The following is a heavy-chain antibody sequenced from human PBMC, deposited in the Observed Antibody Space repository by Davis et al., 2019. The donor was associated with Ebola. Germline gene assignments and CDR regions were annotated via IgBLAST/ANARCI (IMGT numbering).Heavy chain of an antibody. CDR1: GGSISSNSYF. D-gene: IGHD3-9*01. CDR3: ARGEDDILTGYPDY. J-gene: IGHJ4*02. Sequence: SETLSLTCTVSGGSISSNSYFWGWIRQPPGKGLEWIGTISYSGGTYYSPSLKSLVTISVDTSKNHFSLKLSSVTAADTAVYYCARGEDDILTGYPDYWGQGTLVTVSS. V-gene: IGHV4-39*02. CDR2: ISYSGGT.